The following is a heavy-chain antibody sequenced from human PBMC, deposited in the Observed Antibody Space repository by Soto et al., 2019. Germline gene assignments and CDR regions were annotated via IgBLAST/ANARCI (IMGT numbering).Heavy chain of an antibody. V-gene: IGHV1-18*04. Sequence: ASVEVSCKASGYTFTSHGISWVRQAPGQGLEWMGWISAYNGNTNYAQKLQGRVTMTTDTSTSTAYMELRSLRSDDTAVYYCARDPGRGYDFYYGMDVWGQGTTVTVSS. CDR3: ARDPGRGYDFYYGMDV. J-gene: IGHJ6*02. CDR1: GYTFTSHG. D-gene: IGHD5-12*01. CDR2: ISAYNGNT.